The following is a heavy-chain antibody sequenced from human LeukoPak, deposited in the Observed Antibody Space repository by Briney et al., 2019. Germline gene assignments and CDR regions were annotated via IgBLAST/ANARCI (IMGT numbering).Heavy chain of an antibody. CDR2: IYPGDSDT. V-gene: IGHV5-51*01. Sequence: GESLKISCKGSGYSFTSYWIGWVRQMPGKGLEWMGVIYPGDSDTRYSPSFQGQVTISADKSISTAYLQWSSLKASDTAMYYCALTYYYDSSGYYSVDYWGQGTLVTVSS. CDR1: GYSFTSYW. CDR3: ALTYYYDSSGYYSVDY. J-gene: IGHJ4*02. D-gene: IGHD3-22*01.